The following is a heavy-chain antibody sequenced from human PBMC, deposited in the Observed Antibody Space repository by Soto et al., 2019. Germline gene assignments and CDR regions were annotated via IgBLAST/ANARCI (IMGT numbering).Heavy chain of an antibody. CDR1: GFTFSSYA. V-gene: IGHV3-23*01. CDR2: ISDSGGST. Sequence: VQLLESGGGLVQPGGSLRLSCAASGFTFSSYAMSWVRQAPGKGLEWVSLISDSGGSTYYADSVKGRFTISRDNSRNTLYLQMNSLRAEDTAVYYCAKDSRGGSGSYYNCDYWGQGTLVTVSS. CDR3: AKDSRGGSGSYYNCDY. J-gene: IGHJ4*02. D-gene: IGHD3-10*01.